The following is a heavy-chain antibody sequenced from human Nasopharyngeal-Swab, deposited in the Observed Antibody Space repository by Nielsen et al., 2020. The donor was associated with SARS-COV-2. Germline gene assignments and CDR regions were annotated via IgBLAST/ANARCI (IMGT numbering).Heavy chain of an antibody. Sequence: GESLKISCAASGFTFSDYYMSWIRQAPGKGLEWVSYISSSSSYTNYADSVKGRFTISRDNAKNSLYLQMNSLRAEDTAVYYCARADETYCGGDCYSGYDYWGQGTLVTVSS. CDR2: ISSSSSYT. J-gene: IGHJ4*02. CDR1: GFTFSDYY. CDR3: ARADETYCGGDCYSGYDY. D-gene: IGHD2-21*02. V-gene: IGHV3-11*06.